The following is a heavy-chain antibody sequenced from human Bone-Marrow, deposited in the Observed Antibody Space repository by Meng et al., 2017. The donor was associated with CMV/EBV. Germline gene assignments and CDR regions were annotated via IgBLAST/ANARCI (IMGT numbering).Heavy chain of an antibody. Sequence: GESLKISCAASGFTFTSHAMSWVRQAPGKGLEWVAAITGRGSNTYYGDSGKGRFTISRDDSKTTPYLQLSSLGAEDTAIYYCARAPFGAAFGPLNSWGQGTLVTFSS. CDR3: ARAPFGAAFGPLNS. CDR1: GFTFTSHA. D-gene: IGHD3-10*01. CDR2: ITGRGSNT. J-gene: IGHJ4*02. V-gene: IGHV3-23*01.